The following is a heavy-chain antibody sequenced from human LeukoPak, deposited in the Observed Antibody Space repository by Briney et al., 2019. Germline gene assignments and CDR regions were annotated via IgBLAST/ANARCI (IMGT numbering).Heavy chain of an antibody. CDR3: AKASPSDSSSWYPSWH. CDR2: ISGSGGST. V-gene: IGHV3-23*01. CDR1: GFTFSSYA. D-gene: IGHD6-13*01. J-gene: IGHJ1*01. Sequence: PGGSLRLSCAASGFTFSSYAMSWVRQVPGKGLEWVSAISGSGGSTYYADSVKGRFTISRDNSKNTLYLQMNSLRAEDTAVYYCAKASPSDSSSWYPSWHWGQGTLVTVSS.